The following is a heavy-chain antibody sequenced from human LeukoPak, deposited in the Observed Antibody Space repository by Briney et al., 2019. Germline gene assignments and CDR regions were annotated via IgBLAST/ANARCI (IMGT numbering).Heavy chain of an antibody. CDR1: GFTFSSYA. Sequence: GGSLRLSCAASGFTFSSYAIHWVRQAPGKGLEWVAVISYDGSNKYYADSVKGRFTISRDNSKNTLYLQMNSLRAEDTAVYYCARRYDGFDYWGQGTLVTVSS. V-gene: IGHV3-30-3*01. J-gene: IGHJ4*02. CDR2: ISYDGSNK. D-gene: IGHD3-3*01. CDR3: ARRYDGFDY.